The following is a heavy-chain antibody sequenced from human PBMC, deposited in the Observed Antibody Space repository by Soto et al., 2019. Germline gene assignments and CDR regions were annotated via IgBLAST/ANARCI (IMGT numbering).Heavy chain of an antibody. CDR3: AKKGLGSLKTFCSNSDCHYAFDL. D-gene: IGHD2-8*01. V-gene: IGHV3-23*01. CDR1: DFTFINYA. CDR2: ISGGGDGT. Sequence: EVQLLESGGGLVQPGGSLRLSCAASDFTFINYAMIWVRQAPGKGLEWVSTISGGGDGTYYADSVKGHFTISRDNSKNTLYLQMNSLRGEDTAIYYCAKKGLGSLKTFCSNSDCHYAFDLWGQGTVVTVSS. J-gene: IGHJ3*01.